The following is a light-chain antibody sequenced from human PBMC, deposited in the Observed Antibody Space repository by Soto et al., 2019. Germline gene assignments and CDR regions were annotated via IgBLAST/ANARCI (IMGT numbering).Light chain of an antibody. Sequence: DIQMTQSPATLSASLGDRVTITCRASQSVVTWLAWYQQKPGKAPKLLIYDASRLQSGVSSRLSGRGSGTAFTLTISSPQADDSATYYCQQYSSYWTFGQGTKVDIK. CDR3: QQYSSYWT. CDR1: QSVVTW. CDR2: DAS. J-gene: IGKJ1*01. V-gene: IGKV1-5*01.